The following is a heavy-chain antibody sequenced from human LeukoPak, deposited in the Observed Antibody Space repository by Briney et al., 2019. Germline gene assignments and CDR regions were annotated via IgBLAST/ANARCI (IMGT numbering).Heavy chain of an antibody. CDR1: GFTFSSSW. CDR3: VRGFGGRTDS. Sequence: GGSLRLSCAASGFTFSSSWMHWARQAPGKGLVWVSRINTDGSRTDHADSVEGRFTISRDNAKDTLYLQMNSLRAEDTAVYYCVRGFGGRTDSWGQGTVVTVST. V-gene: IGHV3-74*01. J-gene: IGHJ5*01. D-gene: IGHD2-15*01. CDR2: INTDGSRT.